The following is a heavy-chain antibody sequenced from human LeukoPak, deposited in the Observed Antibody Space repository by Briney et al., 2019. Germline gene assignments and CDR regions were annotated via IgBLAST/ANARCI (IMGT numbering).Heavy chain of an antibody. CDR1: GGTFSSYA. CDR2: IIPILGIA. D-gene: IGHD3-10*01. J-gene: IGHJ5*02. Sequence: ASVKVSCKASGGTFSSYAISWVRQAPGQGLEWMGRIIPILGIANYAQKFQGRVTITADKSTSTAYMELSSLRSEDTAVYYCASSGRMVRGVRFDPWGQGTLVTVSS. CDR3: ASSGRMVRGVRFDP. V-gene: IGHV1-69*04.